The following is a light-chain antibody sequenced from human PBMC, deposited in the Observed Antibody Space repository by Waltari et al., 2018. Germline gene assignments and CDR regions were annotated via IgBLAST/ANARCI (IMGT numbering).Light chain of an antibody. CDR1: SSDVGGYNY. Sequence: QSALTQPASVSGSPGQSITISCTGTSSDVGGYNYVSWYQQHPGKAPKLMVYEVSNRPSGVSHRFYASKSGNTDSLTISGLQAEDEADYYCNSFTSSTTLYVFGGGTKVTVL. J-gene: IGLJ1*01. V-gene: IGLV2-14*01. CDR2: EVS. CDR3: NSFTSSTTLYV.